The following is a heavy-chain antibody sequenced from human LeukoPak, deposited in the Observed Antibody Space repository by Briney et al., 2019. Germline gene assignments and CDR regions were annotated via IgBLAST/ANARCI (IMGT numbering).Heavy chain of an antibody. CDR1: GFNVSSYG. CDR3: LPDWFDP. J-gene: IGHJ5*02. V-gene: IGHV3-23*01. CDR2: ISHSGISR. Sequence: GGSLRLSCAASGFNVSSYGMNWVRQAPGKGLEWVSGISHSGISRYYADSLKGRFTISRDNSKNTLYLQMNSLRTEDTAVYYCLPDWFDPWGQGTLVTVSS.